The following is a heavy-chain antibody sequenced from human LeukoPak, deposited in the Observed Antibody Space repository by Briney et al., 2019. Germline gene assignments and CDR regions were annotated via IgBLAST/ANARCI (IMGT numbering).Heavy chain of an antibody. CDR3: ARGCGYNDALDV. CDR1: GGSISSYY. V-gene: IGHV4-59*01. D-gene: IGHD2-21*01. J-gene: IGHJ3*01. Sequence: SETLSLTCIVSGGSISSYYWSWIRQPPGKGLEWIGYIYYSGSTNYNPSLKSRVTISVDTSKNQFSLRLTSVTAADTAVYYCARGCGYNDALDVWGQGTMVTVSS. CDR2: IYYSGST.